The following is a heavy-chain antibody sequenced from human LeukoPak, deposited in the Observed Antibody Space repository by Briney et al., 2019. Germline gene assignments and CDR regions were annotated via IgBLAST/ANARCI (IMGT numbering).Heavy chain of an antibody. J-gene: IGHJ4*02. Sequence: SETLSLTCTVSGGSISSYYWSWIRQPPGKGLEWIGYIYYSGSTNYNPSLKSRVTISVDTSKNPFSLKLSSVTAADTAVYYCARSPTPRYSSSWFYYWGQGTLVTVSS. CDR2: IYYSGST. CDR3: ARSPTPRYSSSWFYY. V-gene: IGHV4-59*01. D-gene: IGHD6-13*01. CDR1: GGSISSYY.